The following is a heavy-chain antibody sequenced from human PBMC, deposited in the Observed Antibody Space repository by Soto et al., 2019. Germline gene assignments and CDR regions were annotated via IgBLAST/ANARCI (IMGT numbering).Heavy chain of an antibody. V-gene: IGHV4-34*01. Sequence: SETLSLTCAVYGGSFSGYYWSWIRQPPGKGLEWIGEINHSGSTNYNPSLKSRVTISVDTSKNQFSLKLSSVTAADTAVYYCARGKGAVAGAHIDYWGQGTQVTVSS. CDR1: GGSFSGYY. D-gene: IGHD6-19*01. CDR2: INHSGST. J-gene: IGHJ4*02. CDR3: ARGKGAVAGAHIDY.